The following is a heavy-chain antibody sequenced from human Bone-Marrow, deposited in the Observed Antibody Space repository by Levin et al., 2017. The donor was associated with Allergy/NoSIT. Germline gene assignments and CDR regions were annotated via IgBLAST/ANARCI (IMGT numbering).Heavy chain of an antibody. V-gene: IGHV3-30*18. CDR3: AKDSGLVQGWFDP. CDR1: GFTFSSYG. D-gene: IGHD3-10*01. Sequence: GESLKISCAASGFTFSSYGMHWVRQAPGKGLEWLAGVSSDGTKEYYAESVKGRFTNSRENFKNTLYLQLNNLRVEDTAVYYCAKDSGLVQGWFDPWGRGTLVTVTS. CDR2: VSSDGTKE. J-gene: IGHJ5*02.